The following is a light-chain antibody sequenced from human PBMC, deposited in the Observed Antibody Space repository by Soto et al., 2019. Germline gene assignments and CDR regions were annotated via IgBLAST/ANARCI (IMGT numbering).Light chain of an antibody. CDR3: KSYAGSNTWV. Sequence: QSALTQPPSASGSPGQSVTISCTGTSSDVGGYNYVSWYQQHPGKAPKLMIYEVSNRPSGVPDRFSGSKSDNTASLTVSGLRAEDEDDYYCKSYAGSNTWVFGGGTKLTVL. V-gene: IGLV2-8*01. J-gene: IGLJ3*02. CDR1: SSDVGGYNY. CDR2: EVS.